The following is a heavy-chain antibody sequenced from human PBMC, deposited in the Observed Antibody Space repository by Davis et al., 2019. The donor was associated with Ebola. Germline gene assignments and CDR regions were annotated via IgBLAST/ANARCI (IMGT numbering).Heavy chain of an antibody. Sequence: PSETLSLTCTVSGGSISSSSYYWSWIRQAPGKGLEWVANIKQDGSEKYYVDSVKGRFTISRDNAKNSLYLQMNSLRAEDTAVYYCARAIAGSGSYLDYYYYYGMDVWGQGTTVTVSS. CDR2: IKQDGSEK. CDR3: ARAIAGSGSYLDYYYYYGMDV. J-gene: IGHJ6*02. CDR1: GGSISSSSYY. D-gene: IGHD1-26*01. V-gene: IGHV3-7*03.